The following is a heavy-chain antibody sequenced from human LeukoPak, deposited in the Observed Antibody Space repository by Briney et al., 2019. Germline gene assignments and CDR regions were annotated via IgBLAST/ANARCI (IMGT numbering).Heavy chain of an antibody. Sequence: ASVKVSCKASGYTFTGYYLYWVRQAPGQGLEWMGWINPNSGGTNFAQKFQGRVTMTRDTSISTVYMDLSRLRADDTAVYYCTRDFLHVYYYDSSGYVRGAFDIWGQGTMVTVSS. D-gene: IGHD3-22*01. V-gene: IGHV1-2*02. CDR2: INPNSGGT. J-gene: IGHJ3*02. CDR1: GYTFTGYY. CDR3: TRDFLHVYYYDSSGYVRGAFDI.